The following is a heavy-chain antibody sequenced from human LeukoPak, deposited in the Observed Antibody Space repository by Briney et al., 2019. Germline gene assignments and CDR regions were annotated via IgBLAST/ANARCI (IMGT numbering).Heavy chain of an antibody. J-gene: IGHJ5*02. V-gene: IGHV1-69*13. D-gene: IGHD3-9*01. Sequence: SVKVSCKASGGTFSSYAISWVRQAPGQGLEWMGGIIPIFGTANYAQKFQGRVTITADESTSTAYMELSSLRSEDTAVYYYARDGHTGATIFHWFDPWGQGTLVTVSS. CDR1: GGTFSSYA. CDR2: IIPIFGTA. CDR3: ARDGHTGATIFHWFDP.